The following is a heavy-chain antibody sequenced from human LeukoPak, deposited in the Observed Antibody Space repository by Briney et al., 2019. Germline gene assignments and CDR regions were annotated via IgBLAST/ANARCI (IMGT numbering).Heavy chain of an antibody. CDR1: GFTFSSYA. CDR2: ISGSGGST. J-gene: IGHJ4*02. V-gene: IGHV3-23*01. D-gene: IGHD5-18*01. Sequence: PGGSLRLSCAASGFTFSSYAMSWVRQAPGKGLEWVSAISGSGGSTYYADSVKGRFTISRDNSKNTLYLQMNSLRAEDTAVYYCAKGSSGTAMVAYYFDYWGQGTLVTVPS. CDR3: AKGSSGTAMVAYYFDY.